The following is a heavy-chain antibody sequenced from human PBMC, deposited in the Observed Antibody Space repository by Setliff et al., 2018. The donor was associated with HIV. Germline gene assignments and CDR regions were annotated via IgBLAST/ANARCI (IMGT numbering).Heavy chain of an antibody. Sequence: SETLSLTCTVSGGSISSYYWSWIRQPPGKGLEWIGYIYYSGSSNYNPSLKSRVTISVDTSKNQFSLKLSSVTAADTAVYYCARGYPGIAVAGLSYYYYYYMDVWGKGTTVTVS. CDR2: IYYSGSS. J-gene: IGHJ6*03. D-gene: IGHD6-19*01. CDR3: ARGYPGIAVAGLSYYYYYYMDV. CDR1: GGSISSYY. V-gene: IGHV4-59*01.